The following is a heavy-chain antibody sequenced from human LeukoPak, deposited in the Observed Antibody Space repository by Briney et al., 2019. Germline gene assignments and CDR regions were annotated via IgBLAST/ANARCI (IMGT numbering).Heavy chain of an antibody. CDR3: AGTRGLDYYYGMDV. J-gene: IGHJ6*02. Sequence: ASVTVSCKASGYTFTSYGISWVRQAPGQGLEWMGWISAYNGNTNYAQKLQGRVTMTTDTSTSTAYMELWSLRSDDTAVYYCAGTRGLDYYYGMDVWGQGTTVTVSS. CDR1: GYTFTSYG. D-gene: IGHD3-10*01. CDR2: ISAYNGNT. V-gene: IGHV1-18*01.